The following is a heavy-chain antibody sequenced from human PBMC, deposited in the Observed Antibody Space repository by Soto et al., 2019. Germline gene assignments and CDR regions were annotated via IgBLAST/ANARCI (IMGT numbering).Heavy chain of an antibody. V-gene: IGHV3-48*03. J-gene: IGHJ6*02. Sequence: GALRLSCAASVFTFNNYEMNWVRQCPGEGLEWVSYISGSGSTIYYSDSVRGRFTISRDNAKNSLYLQMNSLRVEDTAVYYCARDLRLFDRSGFYYHYHYGMDVWGQGTTVTVSS. CDR3: ARDLRLFDRSGFYYHYHYGMDV. CDR2: ISGSGSTI. D-gene: IGHD3-22*01. CDR1: VFTFNNYE.